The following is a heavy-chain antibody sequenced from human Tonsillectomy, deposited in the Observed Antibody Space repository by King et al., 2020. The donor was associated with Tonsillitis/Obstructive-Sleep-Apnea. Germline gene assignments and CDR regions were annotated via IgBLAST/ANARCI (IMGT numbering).Heavy chain of an antibody. J-gene: IGHJ6*03. CDR1: GFTFSDHY. V-gene: IGHV3-72*01. D-gene: IGHD3-3*01. Sequence: VQLVESGGGLVQPGGSLRLSCAASGFTFSDHYMDLVRQAPGEGLEWVCRIRTKPNSYTTEYACSVTGRFTISRDDSKSSLYLQMNGLKTEDTAVYYCARDRGYNFWGGYYMDVWGKGTTVFVSS. CDR3: ARDRGYNFWGGYYMDV. CDR2: IRTKPNSYTT.